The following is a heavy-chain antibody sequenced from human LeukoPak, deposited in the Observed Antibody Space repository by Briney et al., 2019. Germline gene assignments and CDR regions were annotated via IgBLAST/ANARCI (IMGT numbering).Heavy chain of an antibody. J-gene: IGHJ3*02. V-gene: IGHV3-48*03. CDR1: GFTFSSYE. CDR2: ISDIGSTQ. Sequence: GGSLRLSCSASGFTFSSYELNWVRQAPGKGLERISYISDIGSTQHYADSVKGRFTISRDNAKNSLYLQMNSLTVDDTAVYYCARDRSKVTAYDDALDIWGQGTMVMVSS. D-gene: IGHD2-21*02. CDR3: ARDRSKVTAYDDALDI.